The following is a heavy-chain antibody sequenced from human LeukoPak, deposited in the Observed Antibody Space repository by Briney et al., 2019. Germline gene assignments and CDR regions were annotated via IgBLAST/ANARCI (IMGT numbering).Heavy chain of an antibody. Sequence: PSETLSLTCTVSGGSISSYYWSWIRQPPGKGLEWIGYIYYSGSTNYNPSLKSRVTISVDTSKNQFSLKLSSVTAADTAVYYCVRVLRTISSAFDIWGQGTMVTVSS. D-gene: IGHD2/OR15-2a*01. CDR2: IYYSGST. CDR3: VRVLRTISSAFDI. CDR1: GGSISSYY. J-gene: IGHJ3*02. V-gene: IGHV4-59*08.